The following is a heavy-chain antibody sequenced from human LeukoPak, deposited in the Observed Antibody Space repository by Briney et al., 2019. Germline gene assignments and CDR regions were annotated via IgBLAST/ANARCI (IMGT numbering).Heavy chain of an antibody. CDR2: ISGSGGST. CDR3: AKDRRVVVVPAMFDP. Sequence: PGGSLRLSCAASGFTFSSYGMSWVRQAPGKGLEWVSAISGSGGSTYYADSVKGRFTISRDNSKNTLYLQMNSLRAEDTAVYYCAKDRRVVVVPAMFDPWGQGTLVSVSP. J-gene: IGHJ5*02. CDR1: GFTFSSYG. D-gene: IGHD2-2*01. V-gene: IGHV3-23*01.